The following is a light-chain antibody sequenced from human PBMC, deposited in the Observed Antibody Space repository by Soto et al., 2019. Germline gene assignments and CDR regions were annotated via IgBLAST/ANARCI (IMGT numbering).Light chain of an antibody. J-gene: IGKJ4*01. CDR3: QQYVSSPRT. V-gene: IGKV3-20*01. Sequence: EIVLTQSPGTLSLSPGERATLSCRASQSVSSSYLAWYQQKPGQAPRLLIYGASSRATGIPDRFSGSGSGTDFTLTIARLEPGDFAVYYCQQYVSSPRTFGGGTKVEIK. CDR2: GAS. CDR1: QSVSSSY.